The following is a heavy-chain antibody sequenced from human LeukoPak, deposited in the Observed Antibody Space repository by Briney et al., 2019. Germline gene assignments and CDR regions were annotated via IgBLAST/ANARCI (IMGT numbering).Heavy chain of an antibody. Sequence: SETLSLTCTVSGGSISSYYWSWIRQPPGKGLEWIGYIYYSGSTNYNPSLKSRVTISVDTSKNQFSLKLSSVTAADTAVYYCARYIVVVPAAGPDYYYGMDVWGQGTTVTVSS. CDR3: ARYIVVVPAAGPDYYYGMDV. CDR2: IYYSGST. D-gene: IGHD2-2*01. V-gene: IGHV4-59*08. CDR1: GGSISSYY. J-gene: IGHJ6*02.